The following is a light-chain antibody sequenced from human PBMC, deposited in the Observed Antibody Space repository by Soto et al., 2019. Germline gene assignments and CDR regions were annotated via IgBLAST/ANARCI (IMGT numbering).Light chain of an antibody. V-gene: IGLV2-8*01. CDR1: SSDVGGYNY. CDR2: EVN. Sequence: QSALTQPPSASWSPGQSVAISCTGTSSDVGGYNYVSWYQQHPGKAPKRMIYEVNKRPSGVPDRFSGSKSGNTASLTVSGHQAEDEADYYCSSYAGSSNVFGTGTKLTVL. CDR3: SSYAGSSNV. J-gene: IGLJ1*01.